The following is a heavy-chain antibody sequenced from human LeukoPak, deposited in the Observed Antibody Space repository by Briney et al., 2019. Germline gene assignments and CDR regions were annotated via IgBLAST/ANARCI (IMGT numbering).Heavy chain of an antibody. Sequence: GRSLRLSCAASGFTFSDYAIHWVRQAPGKGVEGVAVISYDGSSEYYADSVKGRFTISRDNPENTLYLKMNSLRAEDTAVYYCAKDLDGKYYYYSMDVWGQGTTVTVSS. CDR2: ISYDGSSE. CDR3: AKDLDGKYYYYSMDV. D-gene: IGHD3-3*01. V-gene: IGHV3-30*18. CDR1: GFTFSDYA. J-gene: IGHJ6*02.